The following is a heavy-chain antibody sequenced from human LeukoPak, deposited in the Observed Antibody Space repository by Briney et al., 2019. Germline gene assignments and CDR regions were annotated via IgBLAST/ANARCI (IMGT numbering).Heavy chain of an antibody. V-gene: IGHV3-23*01. D-gene: IGHD3-22*01. Sequence: AGGSLRLSCAASGFTFSSYAMSWVRQAPGKGLEWVSALSDSGGSTYYADSVKGRFTISRDNAKNSLYLQMNSLRAEDTAVYYCAVGYYYDSSGPNDYWGQGTLVTVSS. CDR2: LSDSGGST. CDR3: AVGYYYDSSGPNDY. J-gene: IGHJ4*02. CDR1: GFTFSSYA.